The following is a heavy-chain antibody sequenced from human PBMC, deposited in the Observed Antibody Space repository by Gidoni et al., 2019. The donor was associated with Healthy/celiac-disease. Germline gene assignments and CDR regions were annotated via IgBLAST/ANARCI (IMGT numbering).Heavy chain of an antibody. CDR3: ASTRDSSSWYVDY. CDR2: ISSSSSYI. D-gene: IGHD6-13*01. J-gene: IGHJ4*02. V-gene: IGHV3-21*01. Sequence: EVQLVESGGGLVKPGGSLRLSCAASGFTFSSYSMNWVRQAPGKGLEWVSSISSSSSYIYYADSVKGRFTISRDNAKNSLYLQMNSLRAEDTAVYYCASTRDSSSWYVDYWGQGTLVTVSS. CDR1: GFTFSSYS.